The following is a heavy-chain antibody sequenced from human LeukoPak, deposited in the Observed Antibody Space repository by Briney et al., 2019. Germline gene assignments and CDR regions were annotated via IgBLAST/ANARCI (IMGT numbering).Heavy chain of an antibody. V-gene: IGHV4-34*01. Sequence: SETLSLTCAVYGGSFSGYYWSWIRQPPGKGLEWIGEINHSGSTNYNPSLKSRVTISVDTSKNQFSLKLSSVTAADTAVYYCARDLAGNVEAYYFDYWGQGTLVTVSS. CDR3: ARDLAGNVEAYYFDY. D-gene: IGHD6-19*01. CDR1: GGSFSGYY. CDR2: INHSGST. J-gene: IGHJ4*02.